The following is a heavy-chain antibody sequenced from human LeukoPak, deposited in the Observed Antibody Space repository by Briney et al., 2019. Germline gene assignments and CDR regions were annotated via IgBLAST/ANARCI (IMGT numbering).Heavy chain of an antibody. J-gene: IGHJ4*02. Sequence: GGSLRLSCAASGFTFSSYSMNWVRQAPGKGLEWVSSISSSSSYIYYADSVKGRFTISRDNAKNSLYLQMNSLRAEDMALYYCAKGGMAIAAAGFDYWGQGTLVTVSS. CDR2: ISSSSSYI. D-gene: IGHD6-13*01. CDR3: AKGGMAIAAAGFDY. V-gene: IGHV3-21*04. CDR1: GFTFSSYS.